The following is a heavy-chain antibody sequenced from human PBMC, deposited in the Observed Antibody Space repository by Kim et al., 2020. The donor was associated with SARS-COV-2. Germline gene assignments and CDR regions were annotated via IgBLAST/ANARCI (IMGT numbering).Heavy chain of an antibody. CDR2: ISSDGSKT. J-gene: IGHJ5*02. Sequence: GGSLRLSCAASGFTFSTYAMHWVRQPPGKGLEWVAFISSDGSKTYYEDSVKGRFTISRDNSKNMVYLQMNSLRDEDTTVYYCAREWGSWGQGTLVTVYS. D-gene: IGHD3-16*01. CDR1: GFTFSTYA. V-gene: IGHV3-30-3*01. CDR3: AREWGS.